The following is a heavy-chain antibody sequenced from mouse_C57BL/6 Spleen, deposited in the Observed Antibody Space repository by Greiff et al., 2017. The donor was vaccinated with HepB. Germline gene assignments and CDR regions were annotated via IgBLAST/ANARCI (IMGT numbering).Heavy chain of an antibody. D-gene: IGHD2-4*01. V-gene: IGHV1-74*01. J-gene: IGHJ1*03. CDR3: AISYYDYDGGWYFDV. CDR1: GYTFTSYW. CDR2: IHPSDSDT. Sequence: QVHVKQPGAELVKPGASVKVSCKASGYTFTSYWMHWVKQRPGQGLEWIGRIHPSDSDTNYNQKFKGKATLTVDKSSSTAYMQLSSLTSEDSAVYYCAISYYDYDGGWYFDVWGTGTTVTVSS.